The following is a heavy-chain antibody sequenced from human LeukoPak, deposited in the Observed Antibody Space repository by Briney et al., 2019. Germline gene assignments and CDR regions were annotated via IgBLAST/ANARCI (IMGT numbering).Heavy chain of an antibody. CDR2: IYYSGST. V-gene: IGHV4-39*06. CDR3: ARIRPGLVEPYYFDY. D-gene: IGHD2-8*02. CDR1: GGSINSGNHY. Sequence: SETLSLTCTVSGGSINSGNHYWGWIRQSPGKGLEWIGNIYYSGSTYYNPSLKSRVTPSIDTSKKQFPLRLSSVTAADTALYLCARIRPGLVEPYYFDYWGQGTLLTVSS. J-gene: IGHJ4*02.